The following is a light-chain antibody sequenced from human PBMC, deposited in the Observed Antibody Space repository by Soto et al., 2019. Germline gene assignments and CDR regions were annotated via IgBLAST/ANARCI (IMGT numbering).Light chain of an antibody. CDR3: QHYNSYSEA. CDR2: KAS. Sequence: DIQMTQSPSTPSGSVGDRVTITCRASQTISSWLAWYQQTPGKAPKLLIYKASTLKSGVPSRFSGSGSGTEFTLTISSLQPDDFATYYCQHYNSYSEAFGQGTKGDIK. V-gene: IGKV1-5*03. J-gene: IGKJ1*01. CDR1: QTISSW.